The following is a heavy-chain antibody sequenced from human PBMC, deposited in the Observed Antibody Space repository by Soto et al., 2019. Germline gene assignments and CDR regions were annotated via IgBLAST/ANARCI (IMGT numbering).Heavy chain of an antibody. CDR2: ISYDGSNK. J-gene: IGHJ6*02. CDR1: GFTFSSYG. D-gene: IGHD2-2*01. CDR3: AKGPAIVLVPAAMNYYSGMDV. V-gene: IGHV3-30*18. Sequence: QVQLVESGGGVVQPGRSLRLSCAASGFTFSSYGMHWVRQAPGKGLEWVAVISYDGSNKYYADSVKGRFTISRDNSKNTLYLKMNSLRAEDTAVYYCAKGPAIVLVPAAMNYYSGMDVWGQGTTVPVSS.